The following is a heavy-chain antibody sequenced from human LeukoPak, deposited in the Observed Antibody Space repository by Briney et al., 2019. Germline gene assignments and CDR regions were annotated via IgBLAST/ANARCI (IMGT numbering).Heavy chain of an antibody. CDR1: GYSFTSYW. CDR3: ARLPTYYDILTGYYSYGMDV. V-gene: IGHV5-51*01. D-gene: IGHD3-9*01. Sequence: GESLKISCQGSGYSFTSYWIGWVRQMPGQGLEWMGIIYPGDSDTRYSPSFQGQVTISADKSISTAYLQWSSLKASDTAMYYCARLPTYYDILTGYYSYGMDVWGQGTTVTVSS. CDR2: IYPGDSDT. J-gene: IGHJ6*02.